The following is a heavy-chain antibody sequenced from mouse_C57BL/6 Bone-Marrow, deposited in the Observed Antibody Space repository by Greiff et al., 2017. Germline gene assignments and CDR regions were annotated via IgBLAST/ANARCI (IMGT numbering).Heavy chain of an antibody. J-gene: IGHJ1*03. D-gene: IGHD1-1*01. CDR3: ARGVYYYGSRYFDV. V-gene: IGHV1-54*01. CDR2: INPGSGGT. CDR1: GYAFTNYL. Sequence: QVQLKESGAELVRPGTSVKVSCKASGYAFTNYLIAWVKQRPGQGLEWIGVINPGSGGTNYNEQFKGKATLTADKSSSTAYMQLSSLTSEDSAVYFCARGVYYYGSRYFDVWGTGTTVTVSS.